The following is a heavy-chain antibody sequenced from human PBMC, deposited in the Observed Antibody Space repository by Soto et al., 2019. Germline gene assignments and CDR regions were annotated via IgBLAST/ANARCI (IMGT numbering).Heavy chain of an antibody. CDR1: GFTFSSYW. Sequence: EVQLVESGGGLVQPGESLTLSCAASGFTFSSYWMHWVRQAPGKGLVWVSRMKSDGSGTYYADSVKGRLTISRDNAENTLYLRNNRLRVEDTRVSFCARGDSDRYDGNGYLGRHLVQGTLVTVAS. J-gene: IGHJ4*02. CDR3: ARGDSDRYDGNGYLGRH. CDR2: MKSDGSGT. D-gene: IGHD3-22*01. V-gene: IGHV3-74*01.